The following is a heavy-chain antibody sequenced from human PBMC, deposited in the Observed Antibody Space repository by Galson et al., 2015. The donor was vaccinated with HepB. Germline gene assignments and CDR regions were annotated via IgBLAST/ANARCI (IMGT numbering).Heavy chain of an antibody. CDR2: IEPTDSHT. CDR3: VSRHPYSRSGTWYNVADH. Sequence: QSGAEVKKPGESLRISCKGSGHTFTAFWITWVRQYPGKGLVWLGRIEPTDSHTDYSRSFQGHVSMSVDKSSNTAYLQWSSLKVSDTAMYYCVSRHPYSRSGTWYNVADHWGQGTLVSVSS. J-gene: IGHJ4*02. D-gene: IGHD3-10*01. V-gene: IGHV5-10-1*01. CDR1: GHTFTAFW.